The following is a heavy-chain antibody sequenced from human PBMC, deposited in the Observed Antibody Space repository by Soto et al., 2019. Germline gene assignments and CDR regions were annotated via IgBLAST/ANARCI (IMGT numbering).Heavy chain of an antibody. J-gene: IGHJ4*02. CDR3: ARTKCSGGSCYSWSLDY. V-gene: IGHV4-31*02. D-gene: IGHD2-15*01. Sequence: SETLSLTCSVSGGSITTGGYYWSWIRQLPGKGLEWIGHRYYSESTYYNPSLKSRVSISLDTSKNQFSLKLSFVTAADTAMYYCARTKCSGGSCYSWSLDYWGQGTPVTVSS. CDR2: RYYSEST. CDR1: GGSITTGGYY.